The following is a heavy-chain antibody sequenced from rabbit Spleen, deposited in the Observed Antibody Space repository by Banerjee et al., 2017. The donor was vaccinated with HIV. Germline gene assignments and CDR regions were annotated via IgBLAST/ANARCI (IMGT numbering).Heavy chain of an antibody. CDR3: VRGASGSGYYSL. CDR1: GFTLSSYY. J-gene: IGHJ6*01. V-gene: IGHV1S7*01. CDR2: IDLLFGTT. D-gene: IGHD1-1*01. Sequence: QSLEESGGDLVQPGGSLKLSCKASGFTLSSYYMNWVRQAPGKGLEWIGYIDLLFGTTYYANWVNGRFTISSHNAQNTLYLQLHSLTAADTATYFCVRGASGSGYYSLWGPGTLVTVS.